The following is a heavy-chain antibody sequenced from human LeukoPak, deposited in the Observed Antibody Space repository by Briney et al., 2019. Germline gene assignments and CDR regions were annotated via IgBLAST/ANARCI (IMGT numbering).Heavy chain of an antibody. J-gene: IGHJ6*03. D-gene: IGHD2-2*01. CDR3: ARATIVVVPAATLGGTVYYYYYTDV. CDR2: IYYSGIT. CDR1: DGSISSSSYY. Sequence: PSETLSLTCTVSDGSISSSSYYWGWIRQPPGKGLEWIGNIYYSGITYYNPSLKSRVTISVDTSKNQFSLKLSSVTAADTAVYYCARATIVVVPAATLGGTVYYYYYTDVWGKGTTVTVSS. V-gene: IGHV4-39*07.